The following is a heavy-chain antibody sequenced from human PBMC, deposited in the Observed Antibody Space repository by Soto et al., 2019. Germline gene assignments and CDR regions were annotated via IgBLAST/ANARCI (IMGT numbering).Heavy chain of an antibody. CDR2: ISSSSSTI. J-gene: IGHJ5*02. Sequence: GGSLRLSCTASGFTFSSYSMNWVRQAPGKGLEWVSYISSSSSTIYYADSVKGRFTISRDNAKNSLYLQMNSLRDEDTAVYYCARDSRPLYYDFWSGYTYNWFDPWGQGTLVTVSS. V-gene: IGHV3-48*02. CDR3: ARDSRPLYYDFWSGYTYNWFDP. CDR1: GFTFSSYS. D-gene: IGHD3-3*01.